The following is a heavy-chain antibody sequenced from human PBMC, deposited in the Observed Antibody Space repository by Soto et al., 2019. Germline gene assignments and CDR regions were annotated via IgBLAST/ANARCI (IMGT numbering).Heavy chain of an antibody. Sequence: QVQLVQSGAEVKKPGSSVKVSCKAYVGTFSSYAISWVRQSHGQGLEWMGGIITILGTANYAQNFQGRVPTTADESTSTAYMDLSSLRSEDTAVYYCARDRGGYDPNYGDYGGDYYSSGIDVLCQGPKVTVSS. J-gene: IGHJ6*02. D-gene: IGHD4-17*01. CDR1: VGTFSSYA. V-gene: IGHV1-69*01. CDR2: IITILGTA. CDR3: ARDRGGYDPNYGDYGGDYYSSGIDV.